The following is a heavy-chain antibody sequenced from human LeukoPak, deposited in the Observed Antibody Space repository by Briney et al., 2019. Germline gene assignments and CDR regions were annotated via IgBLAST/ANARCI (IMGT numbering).Heavy chain of an antibody. CDR1: GFTLSDYY. J-gene: IGHJ4*02. CDR3: ARDIPYVGGSMSDC. V-gene: IGHV3-72*01. CDR2: TRDKAHGYTT. Sequence: GGSLRLSCAASGFTLSDYYIDWVRQAPGKGLEWVGRTRDKAHGYTTEYAASVKGRFTISRDDSKNSLYLQMNSLKTEDTAVYYCARDIPYVGGSMSDCWGQGTLVTVSS. D-gene: IGHD3-10*02.